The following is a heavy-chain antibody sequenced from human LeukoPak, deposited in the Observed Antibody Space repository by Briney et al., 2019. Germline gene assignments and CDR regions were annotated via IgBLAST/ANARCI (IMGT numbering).Heavy chain of an antibody. D-gene: IGHD3-3*01. CDR1: GFTFSSYG. CDR2: IRYDGSNK. V-gene: IGHV3-30*02. CDR3: AKNSRFLEWGGWFDP. Sequence: GGSLRLSCAASGFTFSSYGMHWVRQAPGKGLEWVAFIRYDGSNKYYADSVKGRFTISRDNSKNTLYLQMNSLRAEDTAVYYCAKNSRFLEWGGWFDPWGQGTLVTVSS. J-gene: IGHJ5*02.